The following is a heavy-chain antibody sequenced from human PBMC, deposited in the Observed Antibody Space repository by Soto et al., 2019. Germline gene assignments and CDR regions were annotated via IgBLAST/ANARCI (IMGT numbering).Heavy chain of an antibody. CDR3: LTVNTGYWNFDY. Sequence: GSSLRLTCTASVFTFSSYWMHWIRQAPGKGLVWVSRIKGDGSETNYAASVKGRFTISRDNAKSTLYLQLNSLRAEDTAVYYCLTVNTGYWNFDYWGNVTRVTISP. J-gene: IGHJ4*01. CDR1: VFTFSSYW. CDR2: IKGDGSET. D-gene: IGHD5-12*01. V-gene: IGHV3-74*01.